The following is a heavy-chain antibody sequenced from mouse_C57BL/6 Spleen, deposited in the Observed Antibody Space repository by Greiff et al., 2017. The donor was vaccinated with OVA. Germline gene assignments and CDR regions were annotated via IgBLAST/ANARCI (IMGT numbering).Heavy chain of an antibody. CDR3: ARRGLNGPWYFDV. CDR1: GYTFTDYY. J-gene: IGHJ1*03. Sequence: EVQLQQSGPELVKPGASVKISCKASGYTFTDYYMNWVKQSHGKSLEWIGDINPNNGGTSYNQKFKGKATLTVAKSSSTAYMELRSLTSEDSAVYYCARRGLNGPWYFDVWGTGTTVTVSS. V-gene: IGHV1-26*01. D-gene: IGHD3-1*01. CDR2: INPNNGGT.